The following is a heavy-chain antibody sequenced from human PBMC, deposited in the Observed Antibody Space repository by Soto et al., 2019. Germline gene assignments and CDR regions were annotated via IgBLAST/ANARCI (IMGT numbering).Heavy chain of an antibody. V-gene: IGHV4-30-4*01. J-gene: IGHJ6*02. CDR2: IYYSGST. Sequence: PSETLSLTCTVSGGSISSGDYYWSWIRQPPGKGLEWIGYIYYSGSTYYNPSLKSRVTISVDTSKNQFSLKLSSVTAADTAVYYCAVQPSMDRGMDVWGQGTTVTVSS. D-gene: IGHD3-10*01. CDR3: AVQPSMDRGMDV. CDR1: GGSISSGDYY.